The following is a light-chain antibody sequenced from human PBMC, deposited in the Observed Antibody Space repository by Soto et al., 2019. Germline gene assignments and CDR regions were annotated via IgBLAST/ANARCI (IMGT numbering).Light chain of an antibody. V-gene: IGKV3D-20*02. CDR3: HQRQSWPRT. CDR1: QSLHSNF. CDR2: SAS. J-gene: IGKJ1*01. Sequence: EIVLTQFPATLSLSPGERATLSCRASQSLHSNFLVWYQQKPGQAPRLLISSASRRATGIPDRFSGSGSGTDFTLTISSLAPEDFAIYYCHQRQSWPRTFGQGTKVEIK.